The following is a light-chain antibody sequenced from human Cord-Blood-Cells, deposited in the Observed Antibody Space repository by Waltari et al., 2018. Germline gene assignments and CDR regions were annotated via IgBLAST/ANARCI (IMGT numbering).Light chain of an antibody. Sequence: QSALTQPASVSGSPGQSITIPCTGTSSDFGHYTLVPCSQQHPGKSPKLRIYEVSKPPSGVSSRFSGSKSGNTASLTISGLQADDEADYYCCSYAGGSTLWVFGGGTKLTVL. V-gene: IGLV2-23*02. J-gene: IGLJ3*02. CDR3: CSYAGGSTLWV. CDR1: SSDFGHYTL. CDR2: EVS.